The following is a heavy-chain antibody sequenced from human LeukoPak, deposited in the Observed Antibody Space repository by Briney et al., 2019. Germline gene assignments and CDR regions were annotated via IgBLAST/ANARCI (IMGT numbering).Heavy chain of an antibody. Sequence: GGSPRLSCAASGLTFNDYAMSWVRQTPGKGLEWVSAISGSGYNTYYADSVKGRFTISRDNSKNTLYLQMNSLRAEDTAVYYCATRGAWGQGTMVTVSS. J-gene: IGHJ3*01. CDR3: ATRGA. CDR2: ISGSGYNT. CDR1: GLTFNDYA. V-gene: IGHV3-23*01. D-gene: IGHD3-10*01.